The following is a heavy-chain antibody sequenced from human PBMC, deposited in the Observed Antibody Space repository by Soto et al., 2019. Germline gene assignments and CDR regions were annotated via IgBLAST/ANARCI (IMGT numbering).Heavy chain of an antibody. D-gene: IGHD4-17*01. Sequence: EMQVLESGGGLVQPGGSLRLSCAASGFTFSSYAMSWVRQAPGKGLDWVSSISGGDDRTHYADSVKGRFTISRDNSKGTLYLQMNRLRAEDTAVYYCSKAPHYAAGPFEIWGQATMVTVSS. CDR3: SKAPHYAAGPFEI. J-gene: IGHJ3*02. CDR1: GFTFSSYA. V-gene: IGHV3-23*01. CDR2: ISGGDDRT.